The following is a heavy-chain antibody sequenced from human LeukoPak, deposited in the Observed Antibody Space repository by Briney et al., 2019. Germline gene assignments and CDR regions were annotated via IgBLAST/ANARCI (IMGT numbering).Heavy chain of an antibody. CDR1: GFTFSSYG. CDR2: ISYDGSNK. D-gene: IGHD3-22*01. V-gene: IGHV3-30*18. Sequence: GRSLRLSCAASGFTFSSYGMHWVRQAPGKGLEWVAVISYDGSNKYYADSVKGRFTISRDNSKNTLYLQMNSLRAEDTAVYYCAKDGYHYDSSGYPDVWGQGTLVTVSS. CDR3: AKDGYHYDSSGYPDV. J-gene: IGHJ4*02.